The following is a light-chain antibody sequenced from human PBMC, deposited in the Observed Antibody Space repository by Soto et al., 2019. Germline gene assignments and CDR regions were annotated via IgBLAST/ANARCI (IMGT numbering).Light chain of an antibody. CDR1: RSVSSN. V-gene: IGKV3-15*01. Sequence: EIVMTQSPATLSVSPGERATLSCRASRSVSSNFAWYQQKPGQAPRLLMYGASTRATGIPARFSGSGSGTEFALTISSLHSEDFAVYYCQQYNNWPPYTFGQGTKLEIK. CDR3: QQYNNWPPYT. J-gene: IGKJ2*01. CDR2: GAS.